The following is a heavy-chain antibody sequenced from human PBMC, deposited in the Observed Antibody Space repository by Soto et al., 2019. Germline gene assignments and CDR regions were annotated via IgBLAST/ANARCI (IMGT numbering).Heavy chain of an antibody. CDR1: GYTFTSYA. D-gene: IGHD3-22*01. J-gene: IGHJ4*02. CDR3: GERSDYYVSEDD. Sequence: ASVKVSCKASGYTFTSYAMHWVRQAPGQRLEWMGWINAGTGNTKYSQKFQGRVTITRDTSASTAYMELRTPRSDDPAVYSCGERSDYYVSEDDWSQGTLVTVAS. V-gene: IGHV1-3*01. CDR2: INAGTGNT.